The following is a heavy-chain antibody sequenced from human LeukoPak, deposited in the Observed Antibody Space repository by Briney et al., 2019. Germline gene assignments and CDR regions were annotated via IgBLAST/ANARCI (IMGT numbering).Heavy chain of an antibody. CDR2: ISGSGGST. J-gene: IGHJ6*03. CDR3: AKDSGSYWVDYYYMDV. CDR1: GFTFSSYA. D-gene: IGHD1-26*01. V-gene: IGHV3-23*01. Sequence: GGSLRLSCAASGFTFSSYAMSWVRQAPGKGLEWVSAISGSGGSTYYADSVKGRFTISRDNSKNTLYLQMNSLRAEDTAVYYCAKDSGSYWVDYYYMDVWGKGTTVTVSS.